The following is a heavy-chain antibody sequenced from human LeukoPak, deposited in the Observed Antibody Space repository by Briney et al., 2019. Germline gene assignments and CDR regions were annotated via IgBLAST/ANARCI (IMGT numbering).Heavy chain of an antibody. CDR2: INPNSGGT. Sequence: ASVKVSCKANGYTFTGYYMHWVRQAPGQGLEWMGWINPNSGGTNYAQKFQGRVTMTRDTSISTAYMELSRLRSDDTAVYYCARVRWYSRLFDYWGQGTLVTVSS. CDR3: ARVRWYSRLFDY. V-gene: IGHV1-2*02. J-gene: IGHJ4*02. D-gene: IGHD5-24*01. CDR1: GYTFTGYY.